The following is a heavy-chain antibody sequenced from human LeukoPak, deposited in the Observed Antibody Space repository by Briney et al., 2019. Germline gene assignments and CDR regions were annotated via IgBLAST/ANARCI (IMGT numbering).Heavy chain of an antibody. CDR3: AKTPYSSSWDYYYYYMDV. CDR2: ISYDGSNK. V-gene: IGHV3-30*04. Sequence: GGSLRLSCAASGFTFSSYAMHWVRQAPGKGLEWVAVISYDGSNKYYADSVKGRFTISRDNSKNTLYLQMNSLRAEDTAVYYCAKTPYSSSWDYYYYYMDVWGKGTTVTVSS. J-gene: IGHJ6*03. CDR1: GFTFSSYA. D-gene: IGHD6-13*01.